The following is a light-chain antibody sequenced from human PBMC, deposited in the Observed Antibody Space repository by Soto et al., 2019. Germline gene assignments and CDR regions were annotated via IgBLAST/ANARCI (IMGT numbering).Light chain of an antibody. CDR3: QQYDNLPLT. J-gene: IGKJ4*01. CDR1: QSIRNY. V-gene: IGKV1-33*01. Sequence: DIQMTQSPSSRSASVGDRVTITCRESQSIRNYLNWYQQKPGKAPKILIYDASHLETGVPSLFSGSGSGTDFTFTISSLKHEDIATYYCQQYDNLPLTFGGGTKVDI. CDR2: DAS.